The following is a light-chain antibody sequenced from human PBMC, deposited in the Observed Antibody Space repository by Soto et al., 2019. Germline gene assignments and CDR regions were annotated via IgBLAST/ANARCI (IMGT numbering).Light chain of an antibody. J-gene: IGKJ1*01. CDR2: KAS. Sequence: DIQMTQSPSTLSASVGDRVTITCRASQSNNNWLAWYQQKPGKAPKLLIYKASSLESGVPSRFSGSGSGTEFTLTISSLQSDDFATYYCQQYNTYSWTFGQGTKVEIK. V-gene: IGKV1-5*03. CDR1: QSNNNW. CDR3: QQYNTYSWT.